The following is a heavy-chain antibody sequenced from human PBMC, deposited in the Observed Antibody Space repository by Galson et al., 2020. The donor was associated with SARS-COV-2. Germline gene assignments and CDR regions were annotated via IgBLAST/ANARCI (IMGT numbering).Heavy chain of an antibody. CDR1: GLIFSDYY. D-gene: IGHD6-13*01. CDR2: ISPTSDYT. Sequence: GGSLRLSCTASGLIFSDYYMTWIRQAPGKGLEWISYISPTSDYTNYADSVRVRFTISRDNTKTSLFLHMDSLRAEDTAVYYCAGSHKNFWYNFDNWGQGALVTVSS. J-gene: IGHJ4*02. CDR3: AGSHKNFWYNFDN. V-gene: IGHV3-11*03.